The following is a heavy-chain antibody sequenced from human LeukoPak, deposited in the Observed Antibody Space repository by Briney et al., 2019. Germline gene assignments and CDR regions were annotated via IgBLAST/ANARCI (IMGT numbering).Heavy chain of an antibody. CDR3: ARRNNVWLDR. J-gene: IGHJ5*02. D-gene: IGHD2/OR15-2a*01. CDR2: IKQDGSEK. CDR1: GFTFISCC. V-gene: IGHV3-7*01. Sequence: PGGSLRLSCAPSGFTFISCCMSGGRQAPGTGLEWVANIKQDGSEKYYVDSVMDRFTISRDNPKNSLYLQMNSLRAEDTALYYCARRNNVWLDRWGQGSLVTVSS.